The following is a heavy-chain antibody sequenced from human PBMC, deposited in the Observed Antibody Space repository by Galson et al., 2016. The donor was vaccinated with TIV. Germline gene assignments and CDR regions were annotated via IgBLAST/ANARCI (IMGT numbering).Heavy chain of an antibody. CDR3: ARGYGSDPDY. CDR2: INPKTGGT. J-gene: IGHJ4*02. Sequence: VKVSCKASGYTFSDYYLHWVRQAPEQGLEWMGWINPKTGGTIYAQKFQGRVTLTRDTTISTVYMDVSGLTYDDTAVYYCARGYGSDPDYWGQGTLVTVSS. D-gene: IGHD3-10*01. CDR1: GYTFSDYY. V-gene: IGHV1-2*02.